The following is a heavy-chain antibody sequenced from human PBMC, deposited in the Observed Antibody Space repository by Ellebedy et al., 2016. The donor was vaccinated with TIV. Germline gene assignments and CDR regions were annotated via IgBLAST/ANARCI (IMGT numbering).Heavy chain of an antibody. CDR2: VYYSGSP. V-gene: IGHV4-39*01. CDR3: ARTDPWQPIDD. CDR1: GGSLSSTRYY. Sequence: MPSETLSLTCSVSGGSLSSTRYYWAWIRQPPGKGLEYIGSVYYSGSPYYSPSFKSRVTLSADTSKNHFSLNLRTATAADTAVYYCARTDPWQPIDDWGQGILVSVSS. D-gene: IGHD2-21*02. J-gene: IGHJ4*02.